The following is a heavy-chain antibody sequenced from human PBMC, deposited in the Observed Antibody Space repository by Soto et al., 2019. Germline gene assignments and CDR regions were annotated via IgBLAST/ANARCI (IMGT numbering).Heavy chain of an antibody. Sequence: SETLSLTCTVSGGSVSSYYCSRIRQSPGKGLEWIGYTYYSGSTKYKPSLKSRVTISVDTSKIQFSLKVSSATAADTAVYYCARHSNRNYGLYYFDYWGLGALVTVSS. CDR1: GGSVSSYY. D-gene: IGHD4-4*01. CDR3: ARHSNRNYGLYYFDY. CDR2: TYYSGST. J-gene: IGHJ4*02. V-gene: IGHV4-59*08.